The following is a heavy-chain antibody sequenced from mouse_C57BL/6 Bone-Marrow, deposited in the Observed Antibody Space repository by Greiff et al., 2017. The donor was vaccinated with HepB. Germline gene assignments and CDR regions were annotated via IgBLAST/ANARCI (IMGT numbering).Heavy chain of an antibody. Sequence: QVQLQQSGAELVRPGTSVKMSCKASGYTFTNYWIGWAKQRPGHGLEWIGDIYPGGGYTNYNEKFKGKATLTADKSSSTAYMELRSLTSEDSAVYFCAREGPYGSSSVVWGTGTTVTVSS. CDR1: GYTFTNYW. V-gene: IGHV1-63*01. D-gene: IGHD1-1*01. CDR3: AREGPYGSSSVV. J-gene: IGHJ1*03. CDR2: IYPGGGYT.